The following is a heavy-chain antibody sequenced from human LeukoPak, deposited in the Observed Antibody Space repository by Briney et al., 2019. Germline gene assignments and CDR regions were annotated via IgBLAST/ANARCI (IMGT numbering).Heavy chain of an antibody. V-gene: IGHV3-53*01. CDR3: ARRRGVFDI. D-gene: IGHD3-10*01. CDR2: IYSSGST. Sequence: GGSLRLFCAASGFTVSTNYMNWLRQAPGKGLEWVSVIYSSGSTYYADSVTGRFTISRDNSKNTLYLQMNSLRAEDTSVYYCARRRGVFDIWGQGTMVTVSS. J-gene: IGHJ3*02. CDR1: GFTVSTNY.